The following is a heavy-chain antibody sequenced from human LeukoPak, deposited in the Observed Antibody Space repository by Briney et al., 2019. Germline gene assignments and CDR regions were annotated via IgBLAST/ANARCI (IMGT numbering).Heavy chain of an antibody. Sequence: GASVKVSCKASGGTFSSYAISWVRQAPGQGLEWMGRIIPILGIANYAQKFQGRVTITADKSTSTAYMELSSLRSEDTAVYYCARGKGAVPVDPWGQGTLVTVSS. CDR2: IIPILGIA. CDR1: GGTFSSYA. J-gene: IGHJ5*02. D-gene: IGHD4/OR15-4a*01. V-gene: IGHV1-69*04. CDR3: ARGKGAVPVDP.